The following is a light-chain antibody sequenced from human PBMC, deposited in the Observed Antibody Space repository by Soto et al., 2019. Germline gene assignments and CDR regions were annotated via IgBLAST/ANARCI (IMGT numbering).Light chain of an antibody. CDR1: SSNIGAGYD. CDR3: QSYDSSLSGPVV. Sequence: QSVLTQPPSVSGAPGQRVTISCTGSSSNIGAGYDVHWYQQLPGTAPKLLIYGNSNRPSGVPDRFSGSKSGTSASLAITGLHAEYEADYYCQSYDSSLSGPVVFGGGTKLTVL. J-gene: IGLJ2*01. CDR2: GNS. V-gene: IGLV1-40*01.